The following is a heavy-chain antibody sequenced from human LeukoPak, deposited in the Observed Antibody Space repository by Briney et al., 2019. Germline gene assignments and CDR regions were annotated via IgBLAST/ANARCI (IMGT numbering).Heavy chain of an antibody. D-gene: IGHD2-15*01. V-gene: IGHV3-7*01. CDR2: IKQDGSEK. CDR3: ARGQVVVAATILVSGYMDV. J-gene: IGHJ6*03. CDR1: GFTFSSYG. Sequence: GGTLRLSCAASGFTFSSYGMSWVRQAPGKGLEWVANIKQDGSEKYYVDSVKGRFTISRDNAKNSLYLQMNSLRAEDTAVYYCARGQVVVAATILVSGYMDVWGKGTTVTVSS.